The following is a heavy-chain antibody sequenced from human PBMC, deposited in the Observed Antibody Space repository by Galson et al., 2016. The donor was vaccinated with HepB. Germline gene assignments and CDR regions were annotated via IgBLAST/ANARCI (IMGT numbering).Heavy chain of an antibody. V-gene: IGHV3-33*01. Sequence: SLRLSCAASGFTFSNYGMHWVRQAPGKGLEWVAVIYYDGNNKYYADSVKGRFTISRDNSKNTLYLQMNSLRAEDTAVYYCARSPGYDYFWGSYQEGFFDYWGQGTLVTVSS. CDR1: GFTFSNYG. CDR2: IYYDGNNK. J-gene: IGHJ4*02. D-gene: IGHD3-16*02. CDR3: ARSPGYDYFWGSYQEGFFDY.